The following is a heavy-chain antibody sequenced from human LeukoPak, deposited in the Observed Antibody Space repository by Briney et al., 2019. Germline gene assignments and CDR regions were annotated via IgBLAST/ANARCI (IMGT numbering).Heavy chain of an antibody. CDR1: GYTFTSYW. CDR2: IYPGDSDT. J-gene: IGHJ5*02. CDR3: ARLTESWFGDSGLLRWFDP. V-gene: IGHV5-51*01. Sequence: GESLKISCKGSGYTFTSYWIGWVRQMPGKGLEWMGIIYPGDSDTRYSPSFQGQVTISADKSITTAYLQWSSLKASDTAMYYCARLTESWFGDSGLLRWFDPWGQGTLVTVSS. D-gene: IGHD3-10*01.